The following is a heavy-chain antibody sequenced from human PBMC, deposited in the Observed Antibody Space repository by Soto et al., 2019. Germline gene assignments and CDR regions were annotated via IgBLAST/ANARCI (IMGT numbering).Heavy chain of an antibody. CDR2: IKQDGSEK. V-gene: IGHV3-7*01. D-gene: IGHD3-3*01. J-gene: IGHJ6*03. Sequence: GGSLRLSCAASGVTFSSYWMSWVRQDPEKGLEWEANIKQDGSEKYYVDSVKGRFTISRDNAKNSLYLQMNSLRAEDTAVYYCASLRERAYYDFWSGSDSGYYYYYMDVWGKGTTVTVS. CDR1: GVTFSSYW. CDR3: ASLRERAYYDFWSGSDSGYYYYYMDV.